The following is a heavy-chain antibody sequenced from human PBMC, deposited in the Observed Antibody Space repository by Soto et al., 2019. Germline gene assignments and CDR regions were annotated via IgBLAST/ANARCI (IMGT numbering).Heavy chain of an antibody. CDR1: GGSISSYY. Sequence: SETLSLTCTVSGGSISSYYWSWIRQPPGKGLEWIGYIYYSGSTNYNPSLKSRVTISVDTSKNQFSLKLSSVTAADTAVYYCARGGERSWIQLWSWGQGTLVTVS. CDR3: ARGGERSWIQLWS. V-gene: IGHV4-59*08. J-gene: IGHJ5*02. D-gene: IGHD5-18*01. CDR2: IYYSGST.